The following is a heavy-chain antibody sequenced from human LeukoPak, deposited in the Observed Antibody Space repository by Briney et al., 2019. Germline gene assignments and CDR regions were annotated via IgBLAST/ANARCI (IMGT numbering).Heavy chain of an antibody. CDR2: ISSSSTTI. Sequence: GGSLRLSCVGSGFIFSCYRMNWVRQAPGKGLEWISYISSSSTTIYYADSVKDRFTISRDDAKNSLYLQMNSLRAEDTAVYYCAREFGSWGQGTLVTVSS. J-gene: IGHJ4*02. CDR1: GFIFSCYR. CDR3: AREFGS. V-gene: IGHV3-48*01.